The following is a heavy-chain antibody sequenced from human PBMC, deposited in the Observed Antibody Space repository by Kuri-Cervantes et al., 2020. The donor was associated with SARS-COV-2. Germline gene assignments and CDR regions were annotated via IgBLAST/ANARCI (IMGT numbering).Heavy chain of an antibody. CDR1: GGSFSGYY. J-gene: IGHJ5*02. Sequence: GSLRLSCAVYGGSFSGYYWSWIRQPPGKGLEWIGEINHSGSTNYNPSLKSRVTISVDTSKNQFSLKLSSVTAADTAVYYCARVGPRYGGNVGNWFDPWGQGTLVTVSS. CDR3: ARVGPRYGGNVGNWFDP. V-gene: IGHV4-34*01. D-gene: IGHD4-23*01. CDR2: INHSGST.